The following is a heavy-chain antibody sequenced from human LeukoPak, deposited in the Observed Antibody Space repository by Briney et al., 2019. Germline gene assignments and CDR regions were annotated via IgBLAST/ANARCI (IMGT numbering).Heavy chain of an antibody. J-gene: IGHJ4*02. V-gene: IGHV4-59*12. CDR1: GGSISSYY. Sequence: SSETLSLTCTVSGGSISSYYWSWIRQPPGKGLEWIGYIYYSGSTNYNPSLKSRVTISVDRSKNQFSLKLSSVTAADTAVYYCARGVSSGYYFDYWGQGTLVTVSS. D-gene: IGHD3-22*01. CDR3: ARGVSSGYYFDY. CDR2: IYYSGST.